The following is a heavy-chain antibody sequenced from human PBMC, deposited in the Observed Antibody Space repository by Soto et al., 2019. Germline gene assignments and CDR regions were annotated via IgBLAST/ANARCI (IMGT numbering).Heavy chain of an antibody. D-gene: IGHD2-15*01. J-gene: IGHJ4*02. V-gene: IGHV3-23*01. Sequence: EVQLLESGGGLVQPWGSLRLSCAASGFTFSSYAMSWVRQAPGKGLEWVSAISGSGGSTYYADSVKGRFTITRDNSKNPPYLPMSSPRAKATDVYYWAKDPGHCSGGSCYYFDYWGQGTLVTVSS. CDR2: ISGSGGST. CDR1: GFTFSSYA. CDR3: AKDPGHCSGGSCYYFDY.